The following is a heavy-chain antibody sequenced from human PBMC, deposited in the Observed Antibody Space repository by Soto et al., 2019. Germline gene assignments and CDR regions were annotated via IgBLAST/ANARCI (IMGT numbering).Heavy chain of an antibody. Sequence: QVQLVQSAAEMKKPGASVKVSCKASGYTFTSYVINWVRQAPGQGLEWMWYINTYAGNTYYAQKLHGRVTMTTDTSSTTAYMERRSLTSDYTDVYYCARIPVAAHAYYDYWGQGTLVTASS. J-gene: IGHJ4*02. CDR3: ARIPVAAHAYYDY. D-gene: IGHD6-19*01. V-gene: IGHV1-18*01. CDR1: GYTFTSYV. CDR2: INTYAGNT.